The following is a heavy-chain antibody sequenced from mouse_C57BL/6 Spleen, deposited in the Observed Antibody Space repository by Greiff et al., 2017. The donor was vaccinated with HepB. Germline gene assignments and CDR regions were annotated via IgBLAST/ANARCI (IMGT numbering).Heavy chain of an antibody. CDR3: ARGYYGSSYWYFDV. CDR2: INPGSGGT. Sequence: QVQLQQSGAELVRPGPSVKVSCKASGYAFTNYLIEWVKQRPGQGLEWIGVINPGSGGTNYNEKFKGKATLTADKSSSTAYMQLSSLTSEDSAVYFCARGYYGSSYWYFDVWGTGTTVTVSS. D-gene: IGHD1-1*01. J-gene: IGHJ1*03. CDR1: GYAFTNYL. V-gene: IGHV1-54*01.